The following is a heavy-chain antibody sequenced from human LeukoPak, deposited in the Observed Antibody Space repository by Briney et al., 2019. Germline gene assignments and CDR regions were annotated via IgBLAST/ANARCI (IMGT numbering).Heavy chain of an antibody. CDR2: IYHSGST. V-gene: IGHV4-30-2*01. CDR1: GGSISSGGYY. Sequence: SETLSLTCTVSGGSISSGGYYWSWIRQPPGKGLEWIGYIYHSGSTYYNPSLKSRVTISVDRSKNQFSLKLSSVTAADTAVYYCARGRPSSGYYFDYWGQGTLVTVSS. D-gene: IGHD3-10*01. J-gene: IGHJ4*02. CDR3: ARGRPSSGYYFDY.